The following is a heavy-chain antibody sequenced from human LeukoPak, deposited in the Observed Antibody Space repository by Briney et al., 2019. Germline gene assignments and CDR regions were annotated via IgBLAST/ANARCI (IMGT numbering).Heavy chain of an antibody. CDR2: IYHSGST. Sequence: ETLSLTCAVSGYSISSGYYRGSIRQPPVKGLESIGSIYHSGSTYYNPYLKSRVTVSVDTSKNLFCLKLSSVTAADTAVYYCARGTPDYGDLYYYYYMDVWGKGTTVTVSS. J-gene: IGHJ6*03. V-gene: IGHV4-38-2*01. CDR3: ARGTPDYGDLYYYYYMDV. CDR1: GYSISSGYY. D-gene: IGHD4-17*01.